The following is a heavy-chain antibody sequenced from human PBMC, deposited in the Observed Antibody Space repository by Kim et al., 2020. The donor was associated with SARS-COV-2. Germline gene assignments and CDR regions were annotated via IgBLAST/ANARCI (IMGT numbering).Heavy chain of an antibody. V-gene: IGHV3-33*01. CDR3: ARDPAAAGTGGNYYYGMGV. CDR2: IWYDGSNK. J-gene: IGHJ6*02. Sequence: GGSLRLSCAASGFTFSSYGMHWVRQAPGKGLEWVSAIWYDGSNKYYADSVKGRFTISRDNAKNTLYLQMNSLRAEDTPVYYCARDPAAAGTGGNYYYGMGVWGQGTTVTVSS. D-gene: IGHD6-13*01. CDR1: GFTFSSYG.